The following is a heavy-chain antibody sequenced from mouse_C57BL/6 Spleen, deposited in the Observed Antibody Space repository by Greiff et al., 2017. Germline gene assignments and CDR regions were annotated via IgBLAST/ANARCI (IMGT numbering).Heavy chain of an antibody. CDR1: GYSFTGYF. CDR2: INPYNGDT. J-gene: IGHJ2*01. Sequence: EVQLQESGPELVKPGDSVKISCKASGYSFTGYFMNWVMQSHGKSLEWIGRINPYNGDTFYNQKFKGKATLTVDKSSSTAHMELRSLTSEDSAVYYCAREGAYYSTLDYWGQGTTLTVSS. D-gene: IGHD2-5*01. V-gene: IGHV1-20*01. CDR3: AREGAYYSTLDY.